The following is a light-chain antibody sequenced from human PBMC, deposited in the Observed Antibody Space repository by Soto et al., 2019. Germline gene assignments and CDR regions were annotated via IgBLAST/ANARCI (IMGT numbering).Light chain of an antibody. CDR3: QKYNSAPLT. CDR1: QNIGVY. Sequence: DIQMTQSPSSLSASVGDRVTITCRASQNIGVYLNWYQKKPGKAPKLLIHAASSLHSGVPSTFSGSGSGTDFALTISSLQPEDVAAYYCQKYNSAPLTFGGGTKVDIK. V-gene: IGKV1-39*01. J-gene: IGKJ4*01. CDR2: AAS.